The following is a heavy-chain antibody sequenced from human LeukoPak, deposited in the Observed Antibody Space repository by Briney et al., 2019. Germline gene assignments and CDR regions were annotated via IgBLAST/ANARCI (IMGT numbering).Heavy chain of an antibody. D-gene: IGHD3-22*01. V-gene: IGHV1-2*02. CDR3: ARVHQPTISGYYSNWFDP. CDR1: GYTFTGYY. J-gene: IGHJ5*02. CDR2: INPNSGGT. Sequence: GASVKVSCKASGYTFTGYYMHWVRQAPGQGLEWMGWINPNSGGTNYAQKFQGRVTMTRDTSIGTAYMELSRLRSDDTAVYYCARVHQPTISGYYSNWFDPWGQGTLVTVSS.